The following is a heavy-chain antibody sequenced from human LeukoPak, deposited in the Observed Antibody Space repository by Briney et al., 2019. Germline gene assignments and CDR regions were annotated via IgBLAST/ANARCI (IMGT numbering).Heavy chain of an antibody. V-gene: IGHV3-30*02. CDR3: AKAVAAAANTRMDV. CDR2: IRYDGSNK. CDR1: GFTFSRYG. D-gene: IGHD6-13*01. J-gene: IGHJ6*03. Sequence: GGSLRLSCAASGFTFSRYGMHWVRQAPGKGLEWVAFIRYDGSNKYYADSVKGRFTISRDNSKNTLYLQMNSLRAEDTAVYYCAKAVAAAANTRMDVWGKGTTVTVSS.